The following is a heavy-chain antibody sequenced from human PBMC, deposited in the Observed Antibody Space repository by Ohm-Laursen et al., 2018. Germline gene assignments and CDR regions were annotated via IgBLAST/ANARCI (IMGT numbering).Heavy chain of an antibody. J-gene: IGHJ4*02. CDR1: GYTFTTHY. CDR3: ARDLGLVGTNWGYYFNY. D-gene: IGHD7-27*01. Sequence: ASSVKVSCKASGYTFTTHYIHWVRQAPGQGLEWMGIINPSGGSTKYAQKFQGRVTMTRDTSTSTVYMELSSLRSEDTAVYYCARDLGLVGTNWGYYFNYWGQGTLVTVSS. CDR2: INPSGGST. V-gene: IGHV1-46*01.